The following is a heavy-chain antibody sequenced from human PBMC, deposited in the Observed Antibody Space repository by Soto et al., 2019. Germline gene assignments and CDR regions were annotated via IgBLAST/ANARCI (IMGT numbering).Heavy chain of an antibody. CDR3: VGSSGWIFDH. V-gene: IGHV3-7*03. CDR1: GFTFNTYW. CDR2: INKDGTVK. J-gene: IGHJ4*02. D-gene: IGHD6-19*01. Sequence: EVVLVESGGGLVQPGESLRLSCAASGFTFNTYWMTWVRQAPGKGPEWVASINKDGTVKDYLESLQDRFTIARDDVKTSVYLQVNSLRAEDTSGYYCVGSSGWIFDHWGQGTLVTVSS.